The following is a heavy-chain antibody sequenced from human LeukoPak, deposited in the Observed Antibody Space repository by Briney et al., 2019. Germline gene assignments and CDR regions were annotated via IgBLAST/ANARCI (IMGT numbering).Heavy chain of an antibody. CDR2: ISSSGSTI. CDR3: ARAVVVVAATPTWFDP. J-gene: IGHJ5*02. Sequence: NPGGSLRLSCAASGFTFSDYYMSWIRQAPGKGLEWVSYISSSGSTIYYADSVKGRFTISRDNAKNSLYLQMNSLRAEDTAVYYCARAVVVVAATPTWFDPWGQGTLVIVSS. D-gene: IGHD2-15*01. V-gene: IGHV3-11*01. CDR1: GFTFSDYY.